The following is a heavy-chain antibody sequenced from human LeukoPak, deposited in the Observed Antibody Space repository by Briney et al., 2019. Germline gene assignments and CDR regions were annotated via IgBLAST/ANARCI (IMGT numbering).Heavy chain of an antibody. Sequence: SQTLSLTCTVSGGSIGSGDYYWSWIRQPPGKGLEWIGFIYYRGNTYYNPSLKSRVTISIDTVRDQFSLRLSSVTAADTAVYYCATGWYGDGGYWGQGILVTVSS. J-gene: IGHJ4*02. D-gene: IGHD6-19*01. V-gene: IGHV4-30-4*01. CDR3: ATGWYGDGGY. CDR2: IYYRGNT. CDR1: GGSIGSGDYY.